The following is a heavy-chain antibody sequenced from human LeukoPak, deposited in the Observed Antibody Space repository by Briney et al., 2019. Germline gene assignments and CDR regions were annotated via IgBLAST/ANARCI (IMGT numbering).Heavy chain of an antibody. J-gene: IGHJ6*02. CDR2: IIPIFGTA. Sequence: SVKVSCKASGGTFSSYAISWLRQAPGQGLEWMGGIIPIFGTANYAQKFQGRVTITADESTSTAYMELSSLRSEDTAVYYCAAGYCSGGSCYPYYYYGMDVWGQGTTVTVSS. CDR3: AAGYCSGGSCYPYYYYGMDV. V-gene: IGHV1-69*13. CDR1: GGTFSSYA. D-gene: IGHD2-15*01.